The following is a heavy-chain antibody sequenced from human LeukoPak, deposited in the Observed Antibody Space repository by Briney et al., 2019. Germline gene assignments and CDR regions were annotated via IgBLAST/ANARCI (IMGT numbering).Heavy chain of an antibody. J-gene: IGHJ4*02. D-gene: IGHD6-19*01. CDR3: ARRSSGYYFDY. CDR2: LTGRGDTT. V-gene: IGHV3-23*01. Sequence: PGGSLRLSCAASGFTFDTYAMAWVRQAPGKGLQWVSTLTGRGDTTYYADSVKGRFTISRDNAKNSLYLQINSLRAEDTAVYYCARRSSGYYFDYWGQGTLVTVSS. CDR1: GFTFDTYA.